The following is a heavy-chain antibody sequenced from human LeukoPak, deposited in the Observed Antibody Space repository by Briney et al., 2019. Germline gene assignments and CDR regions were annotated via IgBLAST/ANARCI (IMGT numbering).Heavy chain of an antibody. D-gene: IGHD1/OR15-1a*01. V-gene: IGHV4-34*01. Sequence: SETLSLTCAVYGGSFSGYYWSWIRQPPGKGLEWIGEINHSGSTNYNPSLKSRVTISVDTSKNQFSLKLSSVTAADTAVYYCARDGTRAFDIWGQGTMVTVSS. CDR2: INHSGST. J-gene: IGHJ3*02. CDR1: GGSFSGYY. CDR3: ARDGTRAFDI.